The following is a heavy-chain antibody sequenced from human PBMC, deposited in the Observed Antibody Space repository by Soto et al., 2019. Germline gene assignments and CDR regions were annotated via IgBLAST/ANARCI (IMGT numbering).Heavy chain of an antibody. CDR1: GGSISSYY. Sequence: SETLSLTCTVSGGSISSYYWSWIRQPPGKGLEWIGYIYYSGSTYYNPSLKSRVTISVDTSKNQFSLELSSVTAADTAVYYCASNMVRGIDYWGQGTLVTVSS. CDR2: IYYSGST. D-gene: IGHD3-10*01. CDR3: ASNMVRGIDY. V-gene: IGHV4-59*04. J-gene: IGHJ4*02.